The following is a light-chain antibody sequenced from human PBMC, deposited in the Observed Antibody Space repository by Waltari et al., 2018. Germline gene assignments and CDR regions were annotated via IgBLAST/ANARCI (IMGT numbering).Light chain of an antibody. Sequence: DIQMTQSPSSVSASVGDSVTITCRARQGISNWLAWYQQKPGKAPKLLIYGASSCQSGVPLRFSGSGSVTDFTLTITSRQPEDFATYYCQQANSVPPSFGQGTKLEIK. CDR1: QGISNW. CDR2: GAS. J-gene: IGKJ2*01. CDR3: QQANSVPPS. V-gene: IGKV1D-12*01.